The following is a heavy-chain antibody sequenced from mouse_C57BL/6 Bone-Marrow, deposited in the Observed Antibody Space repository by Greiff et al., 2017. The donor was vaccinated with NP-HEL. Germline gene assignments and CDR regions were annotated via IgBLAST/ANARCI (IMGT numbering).Heavy chain of an antibody. Sequence: VQLQQPGAELVKPGASVKLSCKASGYTFTSYWMHWVKQRPGRGLEWIGRIEPNSGGTKYNEKYKSKDTLTVDKPSSTAYMQLSSLTSEDSAVYYCARSRSRNWDGIAYWGQGTLVTVSA. V-gene: IGHV1-72*01. CDR3: ARSRSRNWDGIAY. CDR1: GYTFTSYW. D-gene: IGHD4-1*02. J-gene: IGHJ3*01. CDR2: IEPNSGGT.